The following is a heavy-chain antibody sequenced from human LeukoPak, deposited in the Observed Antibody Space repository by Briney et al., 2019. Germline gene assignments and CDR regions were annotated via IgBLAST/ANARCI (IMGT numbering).Heavy chain of an antibody. CDR1: GFTFSSYW. J-gene: IGHJ2*01. CDR2: INSDGSST. CDR3: ARAQYVLLWYGDWYFDL. D-gene: IGHD3-10*01. Sequence: GGSLRLSCAASGFTFSSYWMHWVRQVPGKGLVWVSRINSDGSSTSYADSVKGRFTISRDNAKNTLYLQMNSLRAEDTAVYYCARAQYVLLWYGDWYFDLWGRGTLVTVSS. V-gene: IGHV3-74*01.